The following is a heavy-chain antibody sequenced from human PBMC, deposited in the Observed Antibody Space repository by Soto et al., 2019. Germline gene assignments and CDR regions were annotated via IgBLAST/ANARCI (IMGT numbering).Heavy chain of an antibody. V-gene: IGHV3-48*03. J-gene: IGHJ4*02. CDR1: GFTFSSYE. D-gene: IGHD6-19*01. CDR2: ISSSGSTI. Sequence: EVQLVESGGGLVQPGGSLRLSCAASGFTFSSYEMNWVRQAPGKGLEWVSYISSSGSTIYYADSVKGRFTISRDNAKNSLYLQMNSLRAEDTAVYYCARGLRAVAGTLQELYWGQGTLVTVSS. CDR3: ARGLRAVAGTLQELY.